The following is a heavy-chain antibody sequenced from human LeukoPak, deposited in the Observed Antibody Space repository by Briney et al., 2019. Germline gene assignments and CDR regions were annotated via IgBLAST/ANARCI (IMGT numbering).Heavy chain of an antibody. V-gene: IGHV4-61*02. J-gene: IGHJ5*02. CDR2: IYTSGST. D-gene: IGHD3-10*01. CDR3: ARAVYGSGSCVFDP. CDR1: GGSISSGSYY. Sequence: TSETLSLTCTVSGGSISSGSYYWSWIRQPAGKGLEWIGRIYTSGSTNYNPSLKSRVTISVDTSKNQFSLKLSSVTAADTAAYYCARAVYGSGSCVFDPWGQGTLVTVSS.